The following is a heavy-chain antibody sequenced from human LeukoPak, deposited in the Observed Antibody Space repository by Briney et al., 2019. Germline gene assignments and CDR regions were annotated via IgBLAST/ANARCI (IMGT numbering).Heavy chain of an antibody. CDR2: ISAYNGNT. V-gene: IGHV1-18*01. Sequence: GASVKVSCKASGYIFTSYGISWVRQAPGQGLEWMGWISAYNGNTNYAQKLQGRVTMTTDTSTSTAYMELRSLRSDDTAVYYCARDPTAGYSSSWSDYWGQGTLVTVSS. CDR1: GYIFTSYG. D-gene: IGHD6-13*01. J-gene: IGHJ4*02. CDR3: ARDPTAGYSSSWSDY.